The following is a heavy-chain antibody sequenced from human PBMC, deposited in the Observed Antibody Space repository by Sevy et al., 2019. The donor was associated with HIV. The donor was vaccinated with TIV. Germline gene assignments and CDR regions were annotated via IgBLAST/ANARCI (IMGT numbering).Heavy chain of an antibody. CDR3: ARADTTVVTGDYFDY. CDR1: GGSFSGYY. V-gene: IGHV4-34*01. D-gene: IGHD4-17*01. Sequence: SETLSLTCAVDGGSFSGYYWSWIRQPPGKGLEWIGEINHSGSTNYNPSLKSRVTISVDTSKNQCSLKLSSVTAADTAVYYCARADTTVVTGDYFDYWGQGTLVTVSS. CDR2: INHSGST. J-gene: IGHJ4*02.